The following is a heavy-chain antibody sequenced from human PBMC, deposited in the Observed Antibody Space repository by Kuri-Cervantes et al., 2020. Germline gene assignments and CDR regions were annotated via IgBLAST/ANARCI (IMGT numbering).Heavy chain of an antibody. CDR1: GFTFSSYE. CDR3: ARVVPTEDAFDI. V-gene: IGHV3-30*03. CDR2: ISYDGSNK. D-gene: IGHD1-26*01. J-gene: IGHJ3*02. Sequence: GGSLRLSCAASGFTFSSYEMNWVRQAPGKGLEWVAVISYDGSNKYYADSVKGRFTISRDNSKNTLYLQMNSLRAEDTALYYCARVVPTEDAFDIWGQGTMVTVSS.